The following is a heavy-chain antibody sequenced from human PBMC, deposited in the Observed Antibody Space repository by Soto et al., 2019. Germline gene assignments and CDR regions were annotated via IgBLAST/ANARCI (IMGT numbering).Heavy chain of an antibody. V-gene: IGHV5-51*01. Sequence: PWESLKISCKGSGYSFTDYWIGWVRQMPGKGLEWMGIIYPGDSDTKYSPSFQGQVTISADKSISTAHLQWSSLKASDSAMYYCARILGATPESFEYWGQGTLVTVSS. CDR3: ARILGATPESFEY. CDR2: IYPGDSDT. D-gene: IGHD1-26*01. J-gene: IGHJ4*02. CDR1: GYSFTDYW.